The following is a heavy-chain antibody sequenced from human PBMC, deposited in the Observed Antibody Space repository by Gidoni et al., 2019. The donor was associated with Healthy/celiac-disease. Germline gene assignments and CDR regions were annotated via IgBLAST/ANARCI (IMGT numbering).Heavy chain of an antibody. CDR1: GFTFSISA. Sequence: QVQLVESGGGVVQPGRSLSLSCAASGFTFSISAMHWVRQAPGKGLEWVAVISYDGSNKYYADSVKGRFTISRDNSKNTLYLQMNSLRAEDTAVYYCARGSIAVAGTYAEYFQHWGQGTLVTVSS. CDR3: ARGSIAVAGTYAEYFQH. CDR2: ISYDGSNK. V-gene: IGHV3-30-3*01. J-gene: IGHJ1*01. D-gene: IGHD6-19*01.